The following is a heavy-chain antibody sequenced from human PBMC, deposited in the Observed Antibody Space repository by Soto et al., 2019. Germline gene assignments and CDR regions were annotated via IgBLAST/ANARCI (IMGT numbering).Heavy chain of an antibody. CDR1: GGSLSSTNW. CDR3: ARDRSDPIWTRRACYTGNNFEY. V-gene: IGHV4-4*02. CDR2: IYHNGTT. Sequence: QVHLKESGPGLVKPSGTLSLTCAVSGGSLSSTNWWSWVRQPPGKGLDWIGEIYHNGTTNYNPSLSSRVTIAVDRSNSQFSLKLDSVTAAVTAMDFCARDRSDPIWTRRACYTGNNFEYWGQGTLVTVSS. J-gene: IGHJ4*02. D-gene: IGHD2-2*02.